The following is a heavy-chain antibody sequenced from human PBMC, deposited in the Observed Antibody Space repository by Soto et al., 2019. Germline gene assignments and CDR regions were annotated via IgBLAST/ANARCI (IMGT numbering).Heavy chain of an antibody. J-gene: IGHJ5*02. V-gene: IGHV4-59*08. CDR1: GGSISSYY. D-gene: IGHD2-2*01. Sequence: SETLSLTCTVSGGSISSYYWSWIRQPPGKGLEWIGYIYYSGSTSYNPSLRSRVTISLDTSKNQFSLKLSSVTAADTAVYYCARFPQNRYCISTSCSWFDPWGQGTLVTVSS. CDR2: IYYSGST. CDR3: ARFPQNRYCISTSCSWFDP.